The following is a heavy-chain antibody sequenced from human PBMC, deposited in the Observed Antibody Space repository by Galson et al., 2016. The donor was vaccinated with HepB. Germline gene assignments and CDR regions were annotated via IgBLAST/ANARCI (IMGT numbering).Heavy chain of an antibody. Sequence: SLRLSCAASELTFSNYAMTWVRQAPGKGLEWVSSISGDTTTTYYADSVKGRFTISRDNSKNTFYLQMNSLRAEDTASYYCARYGDEGGWNFQHWGQGTLVTVSS. D-gene: IGHD6-19*01. CDR3: ARYGDEGGWNFQH. V-gene: IGHV3-23*01. CDR2: ISGDTTTT. J-gene: IGHJ1*01. CDR1: ELTFSNYA.